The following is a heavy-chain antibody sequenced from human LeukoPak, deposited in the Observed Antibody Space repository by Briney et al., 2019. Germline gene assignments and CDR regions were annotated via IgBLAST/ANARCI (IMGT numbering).Heavy chain of an antibody. CDR3: ARHGNALEWLSPHDY. Sequence: PSETLSLTCTVSGGSISSSSYYWGWIRQPPGKGLEWIGSIYYSGSTYYNPSLKSRVTISVDTSKNQFSLKLSSVTAADTAVYYCARHGNALEWLSPHDYWGQGTLVTVSS. V-gene: IGHV4-39*01. CDR1: GGSISSSSYY. CDR2: IYYSGST. J-gene: IGHJ4*02. D-gene: IGHD3-3*01.